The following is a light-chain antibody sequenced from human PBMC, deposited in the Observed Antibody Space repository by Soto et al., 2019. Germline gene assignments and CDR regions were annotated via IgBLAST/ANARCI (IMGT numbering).Light chain of an antibody. V-gene: IGKV3-20*01. J-gene: IGKJ1*01. CDR2: GAS. Sequence: EIVLTQSPGTLSLSPGARAPLSCRASQSVTNNYLAWYQQKPGQAPRLVIYGASTRATGIPDRFSASGSGTDFTLTINRLEPEDFAVYYCQQYSESPLTFGQGTKVDIK. CDR3: QQYSESPLT. CDR1: QSVTNNY.